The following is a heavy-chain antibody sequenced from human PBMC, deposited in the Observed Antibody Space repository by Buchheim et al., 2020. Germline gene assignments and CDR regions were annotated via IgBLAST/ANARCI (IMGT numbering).Heavy chain of an antibody. J-gene: IGHJ3*02. Sequence: QVQLQESGPGLVKPSETLSLTCTVSGGSISSYYWSWIRQPPGKGLEWIGYIYYSGSTNYNPSLKSRVTISVDTSKNQFSLKLSSVTAADTAVYYCARDGDTAMVMGRNAFDIWGQGT. V-gene: IGHV4-59*01. D-gene: IGHD5-18*01. CDR1: GGSISSYY. CDR2: IYYSGST. CDR3: ARDGDTAMVMGRNAFDI.